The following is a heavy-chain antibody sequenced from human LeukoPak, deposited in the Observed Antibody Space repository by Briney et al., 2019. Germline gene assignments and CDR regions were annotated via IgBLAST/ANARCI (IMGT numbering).Heavy chain of an antibody. Sequence: EASVKVSCTASGYTFTGYYMHWVRQAPGQGLEWMGWINPNSGGTNYAQKFQGRVTMTRDTSISTVYMELGSLRSEDTAVYYCARRAYFYWLLSPGLDAFDIWGQGTMVTVSS. J-gene: IGHJ3*02. CDR3: ARRAYFYWLLSPGLDAFDI. CDR2: INPNSGGT. D-gene: IGHD3-9*01. CDR1: GYTFTGYY. V-gene: IGHV1-2*02.